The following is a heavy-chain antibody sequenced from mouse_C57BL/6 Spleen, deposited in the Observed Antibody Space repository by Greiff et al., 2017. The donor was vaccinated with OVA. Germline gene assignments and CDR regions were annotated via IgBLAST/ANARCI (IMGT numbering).Heavy chain of an antibody. CDR3: ARDYYSNYGAMDY. CDR2: INPSSGYT. Sequence: QVHVKQSGAELAKPGASVKLSCKASGYTFTSYWMHWVKQRPGQGLEWIGYINPSSGYTKYNQKFKDKATLTADKSSSTAYMQLSSLTYEDSAVYYCARDYYSNYGAMDYWGQGTSVTVSS. V-gene: IGHV1-7*01. CDR1: GYTFTSYW. J-gene: IGHJ4*01. D-gene: IGHD2-5*01.